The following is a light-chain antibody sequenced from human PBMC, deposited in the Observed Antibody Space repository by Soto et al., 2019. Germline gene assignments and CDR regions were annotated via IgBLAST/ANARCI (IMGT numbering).Light chain of an antibody. CDR3: SSYTTSYFYV. Sequence: SALTQPASVSGSPGQSITISCTGSGRDIGAYDYVSWYQQHPGKAPKPLIYGVNNRPSGVSYRFSASKSAFTASLTISGLQAEDEAHYYCSSYTTSYFYVFGPGTKVTVL. J-gene: IGLJ1*01. V-gene: IGLV2-14*01. CDR1: GRDIGAYDY. CDR2: GVN.